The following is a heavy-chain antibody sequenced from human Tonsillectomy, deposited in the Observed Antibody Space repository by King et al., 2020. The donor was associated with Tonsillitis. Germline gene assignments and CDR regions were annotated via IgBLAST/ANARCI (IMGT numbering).Heavy chain of an antibody. J-gene: IGHJ4*02. Sequence: VQLVESGGGLVQPGGSLRLSCAASGFTFSSYWMHWVRQGPGRGLVWVARIKPDGRTTTYADFVKGRFTSSRDNADNTLYLQMNSLRAEDTAVYYCTRYVTMASTGPYFGGWGQGPLVTVSS. CDR2: IKPDGRTT. D-gene: IGHD3-16*01. V-gene: IGHV3-74*01. CDR1: GFTFSSYW. CDR3: TRYVTMASTGPYFGG.